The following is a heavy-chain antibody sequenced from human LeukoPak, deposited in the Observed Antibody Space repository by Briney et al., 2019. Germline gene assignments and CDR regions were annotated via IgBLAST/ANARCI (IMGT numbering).Heavy chain of an antibody. D-gene: IGHD3-10*01. CDR1: GYTFTGYY. CDR2: INPNSGGT. CDR3: ARDLKRGAHWFDP. J-gene: IGHJ5*02. V-gene: IGHV1-2*02. Sequence: GASVKVSCKASGYTFTGYYMHWVRQAPGQGLGWMGWINPNSGGTNYAQKFQGRVTMTRDTSISTAYMELSRLRSDDTAVYYCARDLKRGAHWFDPWGQGTLVTVSS.